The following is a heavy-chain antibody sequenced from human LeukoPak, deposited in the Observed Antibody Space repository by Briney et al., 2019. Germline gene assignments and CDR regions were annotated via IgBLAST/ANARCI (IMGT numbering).Heavy chain of an antibody. CDR1: GFTFSDYL. J-gene: IGHJ4*02. Sequence: GGPLRLSCAASGFTFSDYLMTWVRQAPGKGLEWVANIREDGNRVQYADSVMGRFTISRDNAMNSLHLQMNSLRDEDTAMYYCARSVEGAFDFWGQGTLVTVSS. V-gene: IGHV3-7*01. CDR3: ARSVEGAFDF. CDR2: IREDGNRV. D-gene: IGHD6-19*01.